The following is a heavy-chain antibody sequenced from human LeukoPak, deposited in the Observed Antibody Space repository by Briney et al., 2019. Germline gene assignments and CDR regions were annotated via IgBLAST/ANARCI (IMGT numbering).Heavy chain of an antibody. CDR3: ARQLWVSGYDYGMDV. D-gene: IGHD5-12*01. V-gene: IGHV1-46*01. Sequence: GASVKVSCKASGYSFTSYYMHWVRQAPGQGLEWMGIINPGGRSTTYAQKFQGRVTLTRDTSTSTVYMELSSLKASDTATYYCARQLWVSGYDYGMDVWGQGTTVTVSS. CDR2: INPGGRST. CDR1: GYSFTSYY. J-gene: IGHJ6*02.